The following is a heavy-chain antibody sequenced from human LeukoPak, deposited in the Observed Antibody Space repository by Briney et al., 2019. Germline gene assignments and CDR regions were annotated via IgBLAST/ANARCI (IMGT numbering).Heavy chain of an antibody. CDR1: GFTFTSHV. Sequence: GGSLRLSCSASGFTFTSHVMHWVRQAPGKGLQYVSGISMNVQTTYYAGSVKGRFTISRDSSKNTVYLQMNSLTAEDTAVYYCVREGLERRTNFDYWGRGTLVSVS. V-gene: IGHV3-64D*06. CDR3: VREGLERRTNFDY. CDR2: ISMNVQTT. D-gene: IGHD1-1*01. J-gene: IGHJ4*02.